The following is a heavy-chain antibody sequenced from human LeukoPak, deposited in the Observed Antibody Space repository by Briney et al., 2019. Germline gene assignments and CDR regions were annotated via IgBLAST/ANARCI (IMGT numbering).Heavy chain of an antibody. CDR3: AKDRWEDLSNLRGAFDI. D-gene: IGHD1-26*01. J-gene: IGHJ3*02. V-gene: IGHV3-23*01. Sequence: GGSLRLSCAASGFTFSSYAMSWVRQAPGKGLEWVSAISGSGGSTHYADSVKGRFTISRDNSKNTLYLQMNSLRAEDTAVYYCAKDRWEDLSNLRGAFDIWGQGTLVTVSS. CDR1: GFTFSSYA. CDR2: ISGSGGST.